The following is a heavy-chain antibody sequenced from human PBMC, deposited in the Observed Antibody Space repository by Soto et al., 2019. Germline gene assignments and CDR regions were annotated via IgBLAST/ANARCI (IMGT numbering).Heavy chain of an antibody. CDR2: INPSGGST. D-gene: IGHD6-13*01. J-gene: IGHJ6*03. V-gene: IGHV1-46*01. CDR1: GYTFTSYY. Sequence: ASVKVSCKASGYTFTSYYMHWVRQAPGQGLEWMGIINPSGGSTSYAQKFQGRVTMTRDTSTSTVYMELSSLRAEDTAVYYSARDLSTGIAVAGTASDIWGKET. CDR3: ARDLSTGIAVAGTASDI.